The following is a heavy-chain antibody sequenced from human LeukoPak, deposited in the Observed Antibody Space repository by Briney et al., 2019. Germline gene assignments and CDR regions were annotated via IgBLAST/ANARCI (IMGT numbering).Heavy chain of an antibody. CDR2: IKQDGSER. CDR1: DFNFITYA. D-gene: IGHD6-6*01. V-gene: IGHV3-7*01. Sequence: GGSLRLSCAASDFNFITYAMSWVRQAPGKGLEWVANIKQDGSERYYVDSVKGRFTISRDNAKNSLFLQMNSLRAEDTAVYYCARESFAARWDWGQGTLVTVSS. J-gene: IGHJ4*02. CDR3: ARESFAARWD.